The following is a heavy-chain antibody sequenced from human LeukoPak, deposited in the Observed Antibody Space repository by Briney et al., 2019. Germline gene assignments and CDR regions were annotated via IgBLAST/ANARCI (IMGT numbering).Heavy chain of an antibody. CDR3: AAFPNWNYVRPFDY. D-gene: IGHD1-7*01. V-gene: IGHV3-21*01. J-gene: IGHJ4*02. CDR2: ISSSSSYI. CDR1: GFTFSSYS. Sequence: GGSLRLSCAASGFTFSSYSMNWVRQAPGKGLEWVSSISSSSSYIYYADSVKGRFTISRDSAKNSLYLQMNSPRAEDTAVYYCAAFPNWNYVRPFDYWGQGTLVTVSS.